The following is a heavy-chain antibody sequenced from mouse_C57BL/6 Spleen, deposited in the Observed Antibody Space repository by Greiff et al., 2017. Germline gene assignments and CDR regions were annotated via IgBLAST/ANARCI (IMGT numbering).Heavy chain of an antibody. J-gene: IGHJ4*01. D-gene: IGHD4-1*01. V-gene: IGHV1-4*01. Sequence: QVHVKQSGAELARPGASVKMSCKASGYTFTSYTMHWVKQRPGQGLEWIGYINPSSGYTKYNQKFKDKATLTADKSSSTAYMQLSSLTSEDSAVYYCARPLGYAMDYWGQGTSVTVSS. CDR3: ARPLGYAMDY. CDR2: INPSSGYT. CDR1: GYTFTSYT.